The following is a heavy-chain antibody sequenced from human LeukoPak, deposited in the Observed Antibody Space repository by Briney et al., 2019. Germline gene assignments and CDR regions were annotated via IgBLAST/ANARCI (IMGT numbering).Heavy chain of an antibody. V-gene: IGHV1-8*01. Sequence: ASVKVSCKASGYTFTSYDINWVRQATGQGLEWMGWMNPNSGNTGYAQKFQGRVTMTRNTSISTAYMELSSLRSEDTAVYYCARGGVSKYYYDSSDAFDIWGQGTMVTVSS. D-gene: IGHD3-22*01. CDR1: GYTFTSYD. J-gene: IGHJ3*02. CDR3: ARGGVSKYYYDSSDAFDI. CDR2: MNPNSGNT.